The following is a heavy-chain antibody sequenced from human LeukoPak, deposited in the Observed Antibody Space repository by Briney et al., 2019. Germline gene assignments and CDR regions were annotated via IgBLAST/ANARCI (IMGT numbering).Heavy chain of an antibody. CDR2: IRYDGSNK. CDR1: GFTFSSYG. V-gene: IGHV3-30*02. Sequence: PGGSLRLSCAASGFTFSSYGVHWVRQAPGKRLEWVAFIRYDGSNKYYADSVKGRFTISRDNSKNTLYLQMNSLRAEDTAVYYCAKDLGSGSYSSSWYGAAYYEYWGQGTLVTVSS. J-gene: IGHJ4*02. CDR3: AKDLGSGSYSSSWYGAAYYEY. D-gene: IGHD6-13*01.